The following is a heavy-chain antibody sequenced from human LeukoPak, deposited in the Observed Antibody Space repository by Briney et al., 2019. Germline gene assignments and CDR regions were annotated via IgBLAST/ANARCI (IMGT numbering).Heavy chain of an antibody. CDR2: INHRGST. Sequence: SETLSLTCAVYGGSFCGYYWRWSRQPPGKGLEWIGEINHRGSTNYNPSSKSGVTISVDTSKNQFSPKLSSVTAADTGVYYCARAESGSGSYYYGYWGQGTLVTV. V-gene: IGHV4-34*01. CDR3: ARAESGSGSYYYGY. D-gene: IGHD1-26*01. CDR1: GGSFCGYY. J-gene: IGHJ4*02.